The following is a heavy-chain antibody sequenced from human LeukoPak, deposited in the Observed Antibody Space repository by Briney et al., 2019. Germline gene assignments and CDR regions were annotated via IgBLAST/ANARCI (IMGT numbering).Heavy chain of an antibody. V-gene: IGHV4-39*07. Sequence: SETLSLTCTVSGGSISSSSYYWGWIRQPPGKGLEWIGSIYYSGSTYYNPSLKTRVTISVDKSKNQFSLKLSSVTAADTAVYYCARASHDYGDYSHFDYWGQGALVTVSS. D-gene: IGHD4-17*01. CDR3: ARASHDYGDYSHFDY. CDR1: GGSISSSSYY. J-gene: IGHJ4*02. CDR2: IYYSGST.